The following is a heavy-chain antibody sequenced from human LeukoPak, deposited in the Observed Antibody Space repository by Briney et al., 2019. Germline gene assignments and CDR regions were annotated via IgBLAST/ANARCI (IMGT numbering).Heavy chain of an antibody. CDR3: ARASALYDFWSGSQSVFDY. D-gene: IGHD3-3*01. Sequence: GESLKISCKASGYTFTSYWIGWVRQMPGKGLERMGIIHPSDSDTRYGPSFQGQVTISADKSINTAYVQWTNLKASDTAMFYCARASALYDFWSGSQSVFDYWGQGTLATVSS. J-gene: IGHJ4*02. CDR2: IHPSDSDT. CDR1: GYTFTSYW. V-gene: IGHV5-51*01.